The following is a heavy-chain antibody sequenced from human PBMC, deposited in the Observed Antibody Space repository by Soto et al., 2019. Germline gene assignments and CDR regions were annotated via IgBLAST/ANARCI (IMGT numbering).Heavy chain of an antibody. CDR3: ARDRLTGGRREAVDI. D-gene: IGHD7-27*01. CDR1: GFTFSSYS. Sequence: EVQLVESGGGLVQPGGSLRLSCAASGFTFSSYSMSWVRQGPGKGLEWVSYIDTSGSTTYYADSVKGRFAISRDNAKNSLYLQVNSLRDEDTAVYYCARDRLTGGRREAVDIWGQGTMVTVSS. CDR2: IDTSGSTT. V-gene: IGHV3-48*02. J-gene: IGHJ3*02.